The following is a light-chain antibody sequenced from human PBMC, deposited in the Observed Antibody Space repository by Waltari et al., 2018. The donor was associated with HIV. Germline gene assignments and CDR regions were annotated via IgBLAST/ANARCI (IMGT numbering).Light chain of an antibody. CDR2: RAS. J-gene: IGKJ5*01. Sequence: DIQMTQSPSTLSASVGDRVTITCRANQSFTYWLAWYQQKPGQAPRLLIHRASSLQTGVPSRFIGSGSGTEFTLTISSLQPDDFAPYYCQQYKTRVTFGQGTRLDIK. CDR3: QQYKTRVT. V-gene: IGKV1-5*03. CDR1: QSFTYW.